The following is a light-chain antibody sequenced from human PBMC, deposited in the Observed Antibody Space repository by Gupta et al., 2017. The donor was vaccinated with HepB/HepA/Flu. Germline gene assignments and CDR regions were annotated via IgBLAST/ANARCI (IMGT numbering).Light chain of an antibody. CDR2: DVD. J-gene: IGLJ2*01. CDR3: CSYGPTRL. CDR1: PRDVGSYNL. V-gene: IGLV2-23*02. Sequence: QSALTQPASVSGSPGQSITFSCTGSPRDVGSYNLVSWYQQHPGKAPKLIIYDVDKRPSGVSIRFSGSRSGNTASLTISGLQAEDEADYYCCSYGPTRLFGGGTKLTGL.